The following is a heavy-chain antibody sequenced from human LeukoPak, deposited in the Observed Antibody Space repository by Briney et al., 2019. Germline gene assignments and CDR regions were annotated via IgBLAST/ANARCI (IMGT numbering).Heavy chain of an antibody. CDR3: ARDMVRGVRAFDI. J-gene: IGHJ3*02. CDR1: GFTFSDYY. D-gene: IGHD3-10*01. Sequence: PGGSLRLSCAASGFTFSDYYMSWIRQAPGKGLEWVSSISSSSSYIYYADSVKGRFTISRDNAKNSLYLQMNSLRAEDTAVYYCARDMVRGVRAFDIWGQGTMVTVSS. CDR2: ISSSSSYI. V-gene: IGHV3-11*06.